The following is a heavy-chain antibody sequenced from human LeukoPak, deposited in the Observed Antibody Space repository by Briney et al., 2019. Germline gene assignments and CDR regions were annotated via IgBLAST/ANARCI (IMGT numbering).Heavy chain of an antibody. J-gene: IGHJ4*02. CDR2: INPSGGST. CDR3: ARGGRLYLTDDY. CDR1: GYTFTNYY. V-gene: IGHV1-46*01. D-gene: IGHD3-9*01. Sequence: ASVEVSCKASGYTFTNYYMHWVRQAPGQGLEWMGIINPSGGSTTYSQKFQGRVTMTRDTSTSTVYMELSSLRSEDTAVYYCARGGRLYLTDDYWGQGALVTVSS.